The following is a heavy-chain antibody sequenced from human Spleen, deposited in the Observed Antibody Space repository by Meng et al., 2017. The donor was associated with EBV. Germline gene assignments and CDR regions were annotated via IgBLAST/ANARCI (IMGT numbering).Heavy chain of an antibody. CDR1: GYTFTRYG. CDR2: ISGYNGYT. D-gene: IGHD4-23*01. CDR3: ARKSDYGGNFYYFDN. J-gene: IGHJ4*02. Sequence: HVHLVQSGDEVKKPGASAKVSCKTSGYTFTRYGITGVRQAPGQGLEWMGWISGYNGYTNYAQNLQDRVTMTTDTSTSTAYMELRSLRSDDTAVYYCARKSDYGGNFYYFDNWGQGTLVTVSS. V-gene: IGHV1-18*01.